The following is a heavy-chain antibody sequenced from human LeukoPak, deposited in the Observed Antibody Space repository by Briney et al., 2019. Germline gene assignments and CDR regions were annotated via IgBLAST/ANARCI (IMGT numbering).Heavy chain of an antibody. CDR1: GYTFTDFY. D-gene: IGHD3-10*01. CDR2: INPNSGGT. J-gene: IGHJ6*03. CDR3: ARDPLLNIVSRSNRYYFYMDV. Sequence: ASVKVSCKASGYTFTDFYIHWVRQAPGQGLEWMGWINPNSGGTKYAQKFQARVTMTRDTSISTLYMELSRLKSDDTAIYYCARDPLLNIVSRSNRYYFYMDVWGKGTTVTVSS. V-gene: IGHV1-2*02.